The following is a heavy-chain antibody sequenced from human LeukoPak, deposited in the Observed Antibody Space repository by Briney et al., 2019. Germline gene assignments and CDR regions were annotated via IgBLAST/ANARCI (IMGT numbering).Heavy chain of an antibody. D-gene: IGHD2-15*01. Sequence: SQTLSLTCAIPGDSVSSNSAGWNWIRQSPSRGLEWLGRTYYRSKWYNDFATSVKSRITINPDTSKNQFSLQLNSVTPEDTAVYYCARGGGRFDYWGQGTLVTVSS. V-gene: IGHV6-1*01. J-gene: IGHJ4*02. CDR1: GDSVSSNSAG. CDR3: ARGGGRFDY. CDR2: TYYRSKWYN.